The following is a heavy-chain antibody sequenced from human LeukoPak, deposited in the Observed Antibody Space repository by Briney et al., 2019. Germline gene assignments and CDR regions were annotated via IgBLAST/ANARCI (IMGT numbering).Heavy chain of an antibody. D-gene: IGHD4-23*01. CDR3: ARGYGGTSDS. CDR2: IKQDGSEK. V-gene: IGHV3-7*04. Sequence: GGSLRLSCAASEFPISNSWMTWVRQAPGKGLEWVANIKQDGSEKYYVDSVKGRFTISRDNAKNSLYLQMNSLRAEDTAVYYCARGYGGTSDSWGQGTLVTVSS. J-gene: IGHJ4*02. CDR1: EFPISNSW.